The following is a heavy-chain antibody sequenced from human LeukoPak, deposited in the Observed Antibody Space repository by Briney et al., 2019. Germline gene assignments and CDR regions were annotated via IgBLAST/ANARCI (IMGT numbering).Heavy chain of an antibody. J-gene: IGHJ5*02. CDR3: ARVPHLSSSWYFGIGWFDP. Sequence: ASVKVSCKASGFTFTSSAMQWVRQARGQRLEWIGWIVVGSGNTNYAQKFQERVTITRDMSTSTAYMELSSLRSEDTAVYYCARVPHLSSSWYFGIGWFDPWGQGTLVTVSS. CDR1: GFTFTSSA. D-gene: IGHD6-13*01. V-gene: IGHV1-58*02. CDR2: IVVGSGNT.